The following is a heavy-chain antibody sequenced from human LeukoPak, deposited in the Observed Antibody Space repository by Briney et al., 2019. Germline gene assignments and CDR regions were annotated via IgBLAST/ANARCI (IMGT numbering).Heavy chain of an antibody. D-gene: IGHD6-19*01. Sequence: GGSLRLSCAASGFTSSSYEMNWVRQAPGKGLEWVSYISSSGSTIYYADSVKGRFTISRDNAKNSLYLQMNSLRAEDTAVYYCASPGYSSGWLYFDYWGQGTLVTVSS. J-gene: IGHJ4*02. CDR2: ISSSGSTI. CDR1: GFTSSSYE. V-gene: IGHV3-48*03. CDR3: ASPGYSSGWLYFDY.